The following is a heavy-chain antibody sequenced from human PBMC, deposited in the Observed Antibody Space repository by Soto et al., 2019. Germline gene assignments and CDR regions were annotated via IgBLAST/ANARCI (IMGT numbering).Heavy chain of an antibody. CDR2: IYWSGDE. CDR3: ARGVATLPVFAFDI. Sequence: SGPTLVNPTQTLTLTCSFSGFSLSTSGVGVGWIRQSPGKALEWLALIYWSGDEHYRPSLKSRLSITKDTSKNHVVRIMTNMDPVDTATPYCARGVATLPVFAFDIWGQGTMVTVSS. CDR1: GFSLSTSGVG. J-gene: IGHJ3*02. V-gene: IGHV2-5*01. D-gene: IGHD6-6*01.